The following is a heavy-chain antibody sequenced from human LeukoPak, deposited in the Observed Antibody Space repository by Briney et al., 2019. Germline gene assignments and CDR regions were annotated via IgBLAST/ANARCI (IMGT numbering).Heavy chain of an antibody. Sequence: SVNVSCKAPGGTFSSYAISWVRQAPGQGLEWMGGIIPIFGTANYAQKFQGRVTITADESTSTAYMELSSLRSEDTAVYYCAMQLDTAMGYYFDYWGQGTLVTVSS. CDR3: AMQLDTAMGYYFDY. J-gene: IGHJ4*02. CDR1: GGTFSSYA. D-gene: IGHD5-18*01. CDR2: IIPIFGTA. V-gene: IGHV1-69*01.